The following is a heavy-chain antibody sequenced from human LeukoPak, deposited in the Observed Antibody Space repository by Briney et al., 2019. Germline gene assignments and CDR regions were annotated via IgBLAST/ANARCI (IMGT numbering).Heavy chain of an antibody. D-gene: IGHD4-17*01. CDR3: ARMTTVTVDY. CDR1: GVSLNNNY. CDR2: IYTSGST. Sequence: SETLSLTCTVSGVSLNNNYWTWLRQPAGKGLEWIGRIYTSGSTNYNPSLKSRVTMSVDTSKNQFSLKVTSVTAADTAVYYCARMTTVTVDYWGSGTLVTVSS. J-gene: IGHJ4*02. V-gene: IGHV4-4*07.